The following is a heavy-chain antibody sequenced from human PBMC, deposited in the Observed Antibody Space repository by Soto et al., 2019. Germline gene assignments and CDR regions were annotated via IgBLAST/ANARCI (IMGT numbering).Heavy chain of an antibody. Sequence: GESLKISCKGSGYSFTSYWIGWVRQMPGKGLEWMGIIYPGDSDTRYSPSFQGQVTISADKSISTAYLQWSSLKASDTAMYYCARPAFAAWRDPDPTKHDYWGQGTLVTDPS. CDR2: IYPGDSDT. CDR3: ARPAFAAWRDPDPTKHDY. CDR1: GYSFTSYW. D-gene: IGHD6-25*01. J-gene: IGHJ4*02. V-gene: IGHV5-51*01.